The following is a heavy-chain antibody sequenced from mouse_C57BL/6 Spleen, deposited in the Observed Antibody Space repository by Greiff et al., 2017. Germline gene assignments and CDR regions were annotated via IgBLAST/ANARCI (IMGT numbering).Heavy chain of an antibody. CDR2: INPNSGST. Sequence: QVQLQQPGAELVKPGASVKLSCKASGYTFTSYWMHWVKQRPGQGLEWIGMINPNSGSTNYNEKFKSKATLTVDKSSSTAYMQLSSLTSEDSAVYYCARDYDYDEGYFDVWGTGTTVTVSS. D-gene: IGHD2-4*01. J-gene: IGHJ1*03. CDR3: ARDYDYDEGYFDV. V-gene: IGHV1-64*01. CDR1: GYTFTSYW.